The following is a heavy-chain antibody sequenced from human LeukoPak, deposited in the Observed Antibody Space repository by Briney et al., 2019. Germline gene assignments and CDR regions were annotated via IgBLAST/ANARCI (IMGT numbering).Heavy chain of an antibody. CDR1: GGTFSSYA. V-gene: IGHV1-69*04. CDR3: ARALRKYYDILTAPYGMDV. D-gene: IGHD3-9*01. Sequence: SVKVSFKASGGTFSSYAISWVRQAPGQGLEWMERIIPILGIANYAQKFQGRVTITADKSTSTAYMELSSLRSEDTAVYYCARALRKYYDILTAPYGMDVWGQGTTVTVSS. CDR2: IIPILGIA. J-gene: IGHJ6*02.